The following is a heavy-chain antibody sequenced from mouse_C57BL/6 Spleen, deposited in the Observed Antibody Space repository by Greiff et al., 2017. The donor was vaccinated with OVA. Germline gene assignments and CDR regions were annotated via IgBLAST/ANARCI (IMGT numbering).Heavy chain of an antibody. D-gene: IGHD1-1*01. CDR3: TRDGATVVGFDY. J-gene: IGHJ2*01. CDR1: GFTFSSYA. CDR2: ISSGGDYI. V-gene: IGHV5-9-1*02. Sequence: EVKLMESGEGLVKPGGSLKLSCAASGFTFSSYAMSWVRQTPEKRLEWVAYISSGGDYIYYADTVKGRFTISRDNARNTLYLQMSSLKSEDTAMYYCTRDGATVVGFDYWGQGTTLTVSS.